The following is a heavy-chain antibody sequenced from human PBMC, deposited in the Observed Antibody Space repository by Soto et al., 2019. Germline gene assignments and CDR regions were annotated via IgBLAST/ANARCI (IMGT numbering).Heavy chain of an antibody. D-gene: IGHD2-15*01. J-gene: IGHJ2*01. Sequence: QVQLVQSGAEVKKPGSSVTVSCKASGDTFSSYTISWVRQAPGQGLDWMGGMIPIFGTANYAQKFQGSVTITADKARGTGYMDSSRVTALGLGVSYCSTANHRRLQLTYFDLWGRGTLGTVSS. CDR2: MIPIFGTA. CDR1: GDTFSSYT. V-gene: IGHV1-69*14. CDR3: STANHRRLQLTYFDL.